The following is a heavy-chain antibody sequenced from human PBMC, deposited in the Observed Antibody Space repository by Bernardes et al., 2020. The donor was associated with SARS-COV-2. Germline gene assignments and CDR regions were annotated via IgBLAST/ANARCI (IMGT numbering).Heavy chain of an antibody. J-gene: IGHJ5*02. Sequence: VGSLILSCAASGFTFSSYAMTWVRQAPGKGLEWVSGISGGGDRTFYADSVKGRFTISRDNSKNMLFLEMNSLRAEDTAIYYCAKDKTAYADWFDPWGPGTLVTVSS. D-gene: IGHD2-21*02. CDR2: ISGGGDRT. CDR3: AKDKTAYADWFDP. V-gene: IGHV3-23*01. CDR1: GFTFSSYA.